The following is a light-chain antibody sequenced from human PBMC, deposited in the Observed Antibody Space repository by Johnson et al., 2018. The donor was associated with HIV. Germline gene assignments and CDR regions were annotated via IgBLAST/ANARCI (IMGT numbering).Light chain of an antibody. CDR1: SSNIGNNY. Sequence: VLTQPPSVSAAPGQKVTISCSGSSSNIGNNYVSWYQQLPGRAPKLLIYDNNKRPSGIPDRFSGSKSGTSATLGITGLQTGDEADYYCGTWDSSLSDYVFGTGTKVTVL. CDR2: DNN. CDR3: GTWDSSLSDYV. V-gene: IGLV1-51*01. J-gene: IGLJ1*01.